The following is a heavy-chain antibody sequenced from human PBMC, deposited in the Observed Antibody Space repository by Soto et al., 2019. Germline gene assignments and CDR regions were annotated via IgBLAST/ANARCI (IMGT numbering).Heavy chain of an antibody. CDR3: AKDDGLWYLDY. CDR2: MSYDGSNT. D-gene: IGHD5-18*01. J-gene: IGHJ4*02. CDR1: GFTFSSYG. V-gene: IGHV3-30*18. Sequence: QVHVVESGGGVVLPGRSLRLSRATSGFTFSSYGMHWVRQAPGKGLEWVAVMSYDGSNTYYGESVKSRFTISRDNSKNTLYLQMNSLRAEDTAVYYCAKDDGLWYLDYWGQGILVTVSS.